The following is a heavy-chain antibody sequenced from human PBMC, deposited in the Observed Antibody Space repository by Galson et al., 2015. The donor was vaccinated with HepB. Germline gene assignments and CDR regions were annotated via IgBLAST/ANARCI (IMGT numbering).Heavy chain of an antibody. D-gene: IGHD6-19*01. Sequence: CAISGDSVSSNSAAWNWIRQSPSRGLEWLGRTYYRSKWDNDYAVSVKGRITINPDTSKNQFSLQLNSVTPEDTAVYYCARSHVSGYSSGWCCWFDPWGQGTLVTVSS. CDR3: ARSHVSGYSSGWCCWFDP. CDR2: TYYRSKWDN. CDR1: GDSVSSNSAA. J-gene: IGHJ5*02. V-gene: IGHV6-1*01.